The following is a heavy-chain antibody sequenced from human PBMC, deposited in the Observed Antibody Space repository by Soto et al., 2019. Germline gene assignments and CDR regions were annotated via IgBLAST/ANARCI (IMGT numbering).Heavy chain of an antibody. Sequence: EVQLAESGGGLAQPGGSLRLSCAASGFTLSGYAMDWVRQAPGKGLEYVSGISSNGVGTYYANSVQGRFTISRDNSKNTVYLQMGSLRPEDMSVYYCARRARPDFYYMHVWGKGTPVTLSS. J-gene: IGHJ6*03. V-gene: IGHV3-64*01. CDR2: ISSNGVGT. D-gene: IGHD6-6*01. CDR1: GFTLSGYA. CDR3: ARRARPDFYYMHV.